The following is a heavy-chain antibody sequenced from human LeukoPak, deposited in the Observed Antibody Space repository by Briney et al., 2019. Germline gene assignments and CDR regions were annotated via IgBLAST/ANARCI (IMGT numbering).Heavy chain of an antibody. CDR2: IWYDGSNK. V-gene: IGHV3-30*04. J-gene: IGHJ4*02. CDR3: ARDQGCTSTDCYSLFFHY. CDR1: GFTFSSFA. D-gene: IGHD2-2*01. Sequence: GGSLRLSCAASGFTFSSFAMHWGRQAPGKGLEWVALIWYDGSNKYYADSVKDRFTISRDNYKNTLYLQMNSLRAEDTAVYYCARDQGCTSTDCYSLFFHYWGQGTLVTVSS.